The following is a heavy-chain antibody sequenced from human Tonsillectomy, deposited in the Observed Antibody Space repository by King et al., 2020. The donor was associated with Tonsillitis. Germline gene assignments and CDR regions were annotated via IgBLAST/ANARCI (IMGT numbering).Heavy chain of an antibody. CDR1: GYTFTSYG. CDR2: ISAYNGNT. CDR3: ARDLGLGYYDSSGYYSSEYLQY. Sequence: QLVQSGAEVKKPGASVKVSCKASGYTFTSYGISWVRQAPGQGLEWMGWISAYNGNTNYAQNLQGRVTMTTDTSTSTAYMALRSLGSDDTAVYYCARDLGLGYYDSSGYYSSEYLQYWGQGTLVTVSS. D-gene: IGHD3-22*01. V-gene: IGHV1-18*01. J-gene: IGHJ1*01.